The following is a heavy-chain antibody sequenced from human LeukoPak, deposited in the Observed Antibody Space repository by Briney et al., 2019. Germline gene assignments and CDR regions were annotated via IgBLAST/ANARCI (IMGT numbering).Heavy chain of an antibody. V-gene: IGHV3-48*03. CDR3: AREKLSFFDSSGYFDY. CDR1: GFNYSSYE. CDR2: ISSSGSAI. D-gene: IGHD3-22*01. Sequence: GGSVRLSCAASGFNYSSYEMKWLPHAPGKGLEWVSFISSSGSAIHYADSVRGRFTISRDNAKNSLYLQMSRLRAEDTAVYYCAREKLSFFDSSGYFDYWGQGTLVTVSS. J-gene: IGHJ4*02.